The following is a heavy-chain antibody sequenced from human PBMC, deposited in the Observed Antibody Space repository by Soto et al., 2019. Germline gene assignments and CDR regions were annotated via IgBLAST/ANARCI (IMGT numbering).Heavy chain of an antibody. Sequence: SETLSLTCAVYGGSFSGYYWSWIRQPPGKGLEWIGEINHSGSTNYNPSLKSRVTISVDTSKNQFSLKLSSVSAADTAVYYCARGPPYHYDFWSGSRPASLYYFDNWGQGTQVTVSS. V-gene: IGHV4-34*01. CDR2: INHSGST. J-gene: IGHJ4*02. CDR3: ARGPPYHYDFWSGSRPASLYYFDN. CDR1: GGSFSGYY. D-gene: IGHD3-3*01.